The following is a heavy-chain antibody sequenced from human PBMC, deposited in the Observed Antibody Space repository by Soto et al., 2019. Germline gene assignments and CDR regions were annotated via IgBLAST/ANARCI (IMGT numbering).Heavy chain of an antibody. CDR3: ARVQGIAAAGTRYYYGMDV. CDR1: GYTFTSYG. Sequence: GASVKVSCKASGYTFTSYGISWVRQAPGQGLEWMGWISAYNGNTNYAQKLQGRVTMTTDTSTSTAYMELRSLRSDDTAVYYCARVQGIAAAGTRYYYGMDVWGQGTTVTVSS. CDR2: ISAYNGNT. D-gene: IGHD6-13*01. J-gene: IGHJ6*02. V-gene: IGHV1-18*01.